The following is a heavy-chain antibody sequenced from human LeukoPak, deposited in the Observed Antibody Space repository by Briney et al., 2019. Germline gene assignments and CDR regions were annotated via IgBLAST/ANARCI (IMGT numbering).Heavy chain of an antibody. V-gene: IGHV4-34*01. D-gene: IGHD3-10*01. J-gene: IGHJ3*02. CDR2: INHSGST. CDR3: ARAHYYYGSGSYYVHAFDI. CDR1: GGSFSGYY. Sequence: SETLSLTCAVYGGSFSGYYWSWIRQPPGKGLEWIGEINHSGSTNYNPSLKSRVTISVDTSKNQFSLKLSSVTAADTAVYYCARAHYYYGSGSYYVHAFDIWGQGTMVTVSS.